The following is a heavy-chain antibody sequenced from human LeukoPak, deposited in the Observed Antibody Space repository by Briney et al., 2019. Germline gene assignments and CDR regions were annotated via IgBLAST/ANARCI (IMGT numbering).Heavy chain of an antibody. Sequence: PGGSLRLSCAASGFTFSNAWMSWVRQAPGKGLEWVGRIKSKTDGGTTDYAAPVKGRFTISRDDSKNTLYLQMNSLKTEDTAVYYCTTGLVRGVIITKDYWGQGTLVTVSS. CDR1: GFTFSNAW. CDR3: TTGLVRGVIITKDY. D-gene: IGHD3-10*01. V-gene: IGHV3-15*01. CDR2: IKSKTDGGTT. J-gene: IGHJ4*02.